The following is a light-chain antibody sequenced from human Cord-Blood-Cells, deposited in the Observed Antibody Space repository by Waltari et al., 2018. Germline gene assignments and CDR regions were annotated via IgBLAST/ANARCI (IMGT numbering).Light chain of an antibody. CDR3: CSYAGSYTFVV. Sequence: QSALTQPRSVSGSAGQSVNISCTGTSSDVGGYNYVSWYQQHPGKAPKLMIYYVSTRPSGVPDRFSCSKSGNTASLTISGLQAEDEADYYCCSYAGSYTFVVFGGGTKLTVL. J-gene: IGLJ2*01. V-gene: IGLV2-11*01. CDR2: YVS. CDR1: SSDVGGYNY.